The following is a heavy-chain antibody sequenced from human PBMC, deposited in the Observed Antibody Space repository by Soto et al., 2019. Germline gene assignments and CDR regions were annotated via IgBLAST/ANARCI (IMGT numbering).Heavy chain of an antibody. V-gene: IGHV3-23*01. CDR3: AKAGYCVSTSCYFPFDS. J-gene: IGHJ4*02. CDR2: ISGSGGST. D-gene: IGHD2-2*01. CDR1: EFTFSTHA. Sequence: EVQLLESGGGLVQPGGSLRLSCAASEFTFSTHAMTWVRQAPGKGLVWVSSISGSGGSTYYADSVKGRFTISRDNSKNTLYLQMNSLRAEDAAVYSCAKAGYCVSTSCYFPFDSWGQGTLVTVSS.